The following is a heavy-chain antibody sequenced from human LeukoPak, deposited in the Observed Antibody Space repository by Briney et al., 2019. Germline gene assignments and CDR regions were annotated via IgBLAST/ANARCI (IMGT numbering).Heavy chain of an antibody. V-gene: IGHV3-30-3*01. Sequence: GGSLRLSCAASGFTFSSYAMHWVRQAPGKGLEWVAVISYDGSNKYYADSVKGRFTISRDNSKNTLYLQMNSVRAEDTAVYYCARDEWELPPHYFDYWGQGTLVTVSS. J-gene: IGHJ4*02. CDR3: ARDEWELPPHYFDY. CDR1: GFTFSSYA. CDR2: ISYDGSNK. D-gene: IGHD1-26*01.